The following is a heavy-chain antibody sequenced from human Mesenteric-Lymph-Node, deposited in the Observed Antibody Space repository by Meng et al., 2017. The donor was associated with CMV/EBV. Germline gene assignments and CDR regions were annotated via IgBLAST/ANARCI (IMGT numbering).Heavy chain of an antibody. CDR1: GFTFSSYS. Sequence: GESLKISCAASGFTFSSYSMNWVRQAPGKGLEWVSSISSSSSYIYYADSVKGRFTISRDNAKNSLYLQMNSLRADDTAVYFCARQAENFGEDYFDHWGQGALVTVSS. V-gene: IGHV3-21*01. J-gene: IGHJ4*02. D-gene: IGHD3-10*01. CDR2: ISSSSSYI. CDR3: ARQAENFGEDYFDH.